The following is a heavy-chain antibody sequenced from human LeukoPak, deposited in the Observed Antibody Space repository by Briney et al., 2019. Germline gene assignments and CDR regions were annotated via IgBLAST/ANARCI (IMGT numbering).Heavy chain of an antibody. CDR3: ARCGISYDFWSGYYDY. J-gene: IGHJ4*02. Sequence: SETLSLTCTVSGGSISSYYWSWIRQPPGKGLEWIGYIYYSGSTNYNPSLKSRVTISVDPSKNQFSLKLSSVTAADTAVYYCARCGISYDFWSGYYDYWGQGTLVTFSS. V-gene: IGHV4-59*08. D-gene: IGHD3-3*01. CDR2: IYYSGST. CDR1: GGSISSYY.